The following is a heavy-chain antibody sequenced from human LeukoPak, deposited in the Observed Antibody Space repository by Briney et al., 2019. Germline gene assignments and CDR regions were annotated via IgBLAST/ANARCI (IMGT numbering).Heavy chain of an antibody. CDR2: ISGSGPTI. Sequence: GSPRVSCAAPEFSFTDSCMGSISEAPGERVEWVSYISGSGPTIYYRDSVKGRFTISRDNAKNSLCLQMNSLRVEDTAVYYCVKVKWCCCMGVWGNGTTVTVSS. D-gene: IGHD4/OR15-4a*01. CDR1: EFSFTDSC. CDR3: VKVKWCCCMGV. V-gene: IGHV3-11*04. J-gene: IGHJ6*03.